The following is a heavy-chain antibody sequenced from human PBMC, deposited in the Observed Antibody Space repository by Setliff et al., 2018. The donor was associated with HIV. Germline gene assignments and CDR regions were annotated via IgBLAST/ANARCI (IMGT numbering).Heavy chain of an antibody. CDR1: GYSFTNYW. CDR2: IYPGDSDI. D-gene: IGHD4-17*01. J-gene: IGHJ6*03. V-gene: IGHV5-51*01. CDR3: VRATTALYMDV. Sequence: PGESLKISCKGSGYSFTNYWIGWVRQMPGKGLEWMGIIYPGDSDIQYSPSLQGQVTISADKSTSTAFLQWSSLKASDTAMYYCVRATTALYMDVWGKGTTGTVSS.